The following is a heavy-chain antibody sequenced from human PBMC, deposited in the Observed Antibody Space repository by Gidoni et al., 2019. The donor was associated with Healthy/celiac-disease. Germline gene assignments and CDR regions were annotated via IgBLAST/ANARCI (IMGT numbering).Heavy chain of an antibody. J-gene: IGHJ4*02. CDR2: IYYSGST. D-gene: IGHD6-13*01. CDR3: ARRGQLSPEGFDY. V-gene: IGHV4-39*01. CDR1: GGSISSSSYY. Sequence: QLQLQESGPGLVKPSETLSLTCTVSGGSISSSSYYWGWIRQPPGKGLEWIGSIYYSGSTYYNPSLKSRVTISVDTSKNQFSLKLSSVTAADTAVYYCARRGQLSPEGFDYWGQGTLVTVSS.